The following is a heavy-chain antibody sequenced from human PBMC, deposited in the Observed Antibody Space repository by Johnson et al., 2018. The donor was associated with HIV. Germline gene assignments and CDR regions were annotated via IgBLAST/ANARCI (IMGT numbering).Heavy chain of an antibody. V-gene: IGHV3-74*01. D-gene: IGHD3-3*01. CDR1: GLIFSRSW. J-gene: IGHJ3*02. CDR3: ARDALLRFLEWFI. CDR2: TNSDGSST. Sequence: VQLVESGGGLVQPGGSLRLSCAASGLIFSRSWMHWVRPAPGKGLVWVSRTNSDGSSTNYADSVKGRFTISRDRAKNTLHLQMNSLRVEDTAVYYCARDALLRFLEWFIWGQGTMVTVSS.